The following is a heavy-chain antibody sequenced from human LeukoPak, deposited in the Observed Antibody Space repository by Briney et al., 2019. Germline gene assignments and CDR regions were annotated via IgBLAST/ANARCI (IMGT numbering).Heavy chain of an antibody. Sequence: PSETLSLTCTVSGASISSYYWSWIRQPPGKGLEWVGYIYYSGSTNYTPSLKSRVTISVDTSKNQFSLKLSSVTAADTAVYYCARLGDGFNTAGGFDYWGQGTLVTVPS. CDR3: ARLGDGFNTAGGFDY. D-gene: IGHD5-24*01. CDR2: IYYSGST. J-gene: IGHJ4*02. V-gene: IGHV4-59*08. CDR1: GASISSYY.